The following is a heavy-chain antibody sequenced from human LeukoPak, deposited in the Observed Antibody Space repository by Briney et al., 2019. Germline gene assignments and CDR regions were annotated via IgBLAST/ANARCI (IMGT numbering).Heavy chain of an antibody. CDR1: GFTFSTYA. V-gene: IGHV3-7*01. CDR3: VRESDVWSGPGIGRPLDV. CDR2: IKEDGSDK. J-gene: IGHJ6*04. D-gene: IGHD3-3*01. Sequence: GGSLRLSCLASGFTFSTYAMSWVRQAPGRGLEWVANIKEDGSDKQYVDSVRGRFTISRDNAKNSVSLQMDGLRAEDTAVYHCVRESDVWSGPGIGRPLDVWGKGTTVTVSS.